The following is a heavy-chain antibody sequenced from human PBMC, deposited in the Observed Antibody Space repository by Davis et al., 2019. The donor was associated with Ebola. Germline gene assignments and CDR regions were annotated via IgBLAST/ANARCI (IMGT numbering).Heavy chain of an antibody. Sequence: SETLSLTCAVYGGSFSDYFWTWIRQPPGKGLEWIGEINHRGNIKYNPSLKSRVTISVDTSKNQFSLKLSSVTAADTAVYYCARNYYDFWSGWSDWGQGTLVTVSS. CDR3: ARNYYDFWSGWSD. V-gene: IGHV4-34*01. CDR1: GGSFSDYF. J-gene: IGHJ4*02. D-gene: IGHD3-3*01. CDR2: INHRGNI.